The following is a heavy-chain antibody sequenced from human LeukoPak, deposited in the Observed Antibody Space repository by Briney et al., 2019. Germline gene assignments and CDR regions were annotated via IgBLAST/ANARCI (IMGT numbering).Heavy chain of an antibody. Sequence: SETLSLTCSVSGGPISSTSYYWGWIRQPPGKGLECIGYIYYSGSTYYNPSLESRVTISVDTSKNQFSLKVRSVTAADTAVYYCARDNYYDSTGYTDYWGQGTLVTVSS. J-gene: IGHJ4*02. CDR1: GGPISSTSYY. CDR2: IYYSGST. D-gene: IGHD3-22*01. V-gene: IGHV4-39*07. CDR3: ARDNYYDSTGYTDY.